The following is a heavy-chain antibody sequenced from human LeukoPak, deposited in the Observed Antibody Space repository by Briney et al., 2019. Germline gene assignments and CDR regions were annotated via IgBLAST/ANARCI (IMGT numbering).Heavy chain of an antibody. Sequence: PSETLSLTCTVSGGSISSSSYYWGWIRQPPAKGLEWIGSIYYSGSTYYNPSLKSRVTISVDTSKNQFSLKLSSVTAADTAVYYCARLAVDYYDSSGYYFDYWGQGTLVTVSS. J-gene: IGHJ4*02. D-gene: IGHD3-22*01. CDR3: ARLAVDYYDSSGYYFDY. CDR1: GGSISSSSYY. V-gene: IGHV4-39*01. CDR2: IYYSGST.